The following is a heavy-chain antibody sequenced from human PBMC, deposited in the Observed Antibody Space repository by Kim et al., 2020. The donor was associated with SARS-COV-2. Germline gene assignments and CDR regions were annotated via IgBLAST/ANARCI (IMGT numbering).Heavy chain of an antibody. V-gene: IGHV1-69*13. Sequence: SVKVSCKASGGTFSSYAISWVRQAPGQGLEWMGGIIPIFGTANYAQKFQGRVTITADESTSTAYMELSSLRSEDTAVYYCARAMVPYYDSSGYYYVGHYWGQGTLVTVSS. J-gene: IGHJ4*02. D-gene: IGHD3-22*01. CDR2: IIPIFGTA. CDR1: GGTFSSYA. CDR3: ARAMVPYYDSSGYYYVGHY.